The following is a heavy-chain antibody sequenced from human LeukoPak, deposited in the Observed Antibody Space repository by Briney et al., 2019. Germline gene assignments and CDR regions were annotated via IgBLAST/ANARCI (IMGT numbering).Heavy chain of an antibody. CDR2: IIPFFGTA. Sequence: GSSVKVSCKASGGTFSSYAISWVRQPPGQGLEWMGRIIPFFGTANYAQKFQGRVTITTDESTSTAYMELSSLRSEDTAVYYCARAYYYDSSSYYGAFEIWGQGTMVTVSS. CDR3: ARAYYYDSSSYYGAFEI. D-gene: IGHD3-22*01. V-gene: IGHV1-69*05. J-gene: IGHJ3*02. CDR1: GGTFSSYA.